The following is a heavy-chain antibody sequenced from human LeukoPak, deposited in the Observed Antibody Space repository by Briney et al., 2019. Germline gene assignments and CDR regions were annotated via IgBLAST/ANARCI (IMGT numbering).Heavy chain of an antibody. V-gene: IGHV3-7*01. CDR3: ARHLSGVTGYTYGRGIDY. D-gene: IGHD5-18*01. J-gene: IGHJ4*02. Sequence: GSLRLCCAASGFTFSSYWMSWVRQAPGKGLEWVANIKQDGSEKYYVDSVKGRFTISRDNAKNSLYLQMISLRAEDTAVYYCARHLSGVTGYTYGRGIDYWGQGTLVTVSS. CDR1: GFTFSSYW. CDR2: IKQDGSEK.